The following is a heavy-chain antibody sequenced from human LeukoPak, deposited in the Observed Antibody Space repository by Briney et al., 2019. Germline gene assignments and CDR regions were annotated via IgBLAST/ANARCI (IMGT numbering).Heavy chain of an antibody. V-gene: IGHV1-69*13. D-gene: IGHD3-3*01. CDR1: GGTFSSYA. Sequence: SVKVSCKASGGTFSSYAISWVRQAPGQGLEWMGGIIPIFGTANYAQKFQGRVTITADESTSTAYMELSSLRSEDTAVYYCATSPPLTIFGVVIGYYYYMDVWGKGTTVTVSS. CDR2: IIPIFGTA. J-gene: IGHJ6*03. CDR3: ATSPPLTIFGVVIGYYYYMDV.